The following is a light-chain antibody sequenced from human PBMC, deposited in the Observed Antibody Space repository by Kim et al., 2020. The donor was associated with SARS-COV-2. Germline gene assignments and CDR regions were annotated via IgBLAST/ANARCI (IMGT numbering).Light chain of an antibody. V-gene: IGKV1-5*03. J-gene: IGKJ4*01. CDR3: QQYNRSPEPGLS. CDR2: EAS. CDR1: QRIGTW. Sequence: DIQMTQSPSTLSVSVGDRVTITCRASQRIGTWLAWYQQKPGKAPRLLIYEASNLDSGVPSRFSGSGSGTEFSLTISSLQTDDFATYYCQQYNRSPEPGLSFGGGTKVDIK.